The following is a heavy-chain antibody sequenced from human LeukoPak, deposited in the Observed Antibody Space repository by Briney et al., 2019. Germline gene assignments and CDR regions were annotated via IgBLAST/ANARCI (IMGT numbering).Heavy chain of an antibody. CDR3: ARGARGYPDDNFDY. D-gene: IGHD5-12*01. CDR2: IYHSGST. CDR1: GGSISSGGYY. V-gene: IGHV4-30-2*01. Sequence: PSETLSLTCTVSGGSISSGGYYWSWIRQPPGKGLEWIGYIYHSGSTYYNPSLKSRVTISVDRSKNQFSLKLSSVTAADTAIYYCARGARGYPDDNFDYWGQGTLVTVSS. J-gene: IGHJ4*02.